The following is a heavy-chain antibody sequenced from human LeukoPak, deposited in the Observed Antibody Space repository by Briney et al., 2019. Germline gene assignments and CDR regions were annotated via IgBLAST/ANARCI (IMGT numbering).Heavy chain of an antibody. J-gene: IGHJ4*02. CDR3: AGDLSDYDSSGWIY. D-gene: IGHD3-22*01. V-gene: IGHV1-69*05. CDR2: IIPIFGTA. Sequence: GSSVKVSCKASGGTFSSYAISWVRQAPGQGLEWMGRIIPIFGTANYAQKFQGRVTITTDESTSTAYMELSSLRSEDTAVYHCAGDLSDYDSSGWIYWGQGTLVTVSS. CDR1: GGTFSSYA.